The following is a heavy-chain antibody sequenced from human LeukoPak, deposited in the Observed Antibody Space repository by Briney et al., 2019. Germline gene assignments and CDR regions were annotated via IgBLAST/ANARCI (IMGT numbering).Heavy chain of an antibody. Sequence: PSETLSLTCAVYGGSFSGYYWSWIRQPPGKGLEWIGEINHRGSTNYNPSLKSRVTISVDTSKNQFSLKLSSVPAADTAVYYCARCGSVGYCSGGSCYKRCRFDYWGQGTLVTVSS. CDR3: ARCGSVGYCSGGSCYKRCRFDY. CDR1: GGSFSGYY. J-gene: IGHJ4*02. V-gene: IGHV4-34*01. D-gene: IGHD2-15*01. CDR2: INHRGST.